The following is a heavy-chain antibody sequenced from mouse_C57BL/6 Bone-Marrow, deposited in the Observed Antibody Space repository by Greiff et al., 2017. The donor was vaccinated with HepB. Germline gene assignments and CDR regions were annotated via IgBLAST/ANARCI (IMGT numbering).Heavy chain of an antibody. Sequence: QVQLQQPGAELVRPGTSVKLSCKASGYTFTSYWMHWVKQRPGQGLEWIGVIDPSDSSTNYNQKFKGKATLTVDTSSSTAYMQLSSLTSEDSAVYYCARGGIYYYGSRYFDVWGTGTTVTVSS. CDR1: GYTFTSYW. V-gene: IGHV1-59*01. D-gene: IGHD1-1*01. J-gene: IGHJ1*03. CDR3: ARGGIYYYGSRYFDV. CDR2: IDPSDSST.